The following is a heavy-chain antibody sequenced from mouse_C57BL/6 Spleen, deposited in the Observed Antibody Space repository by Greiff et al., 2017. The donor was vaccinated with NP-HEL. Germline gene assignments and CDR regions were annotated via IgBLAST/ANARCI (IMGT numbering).Heavy chain of an antibody. V-gene: IGHV5-17*01. D-gene: IGHD4-1*01. CDR2: ISSGSSTI. CDR3: ATGNYYAMDY. Sequence: EVKRVESGGGLVKPGGSLKLSCAASGFTFSDYGMHWVRQAPEKGLEWVAYISSGSSTIYYADTVKGRFTISRDNAKNTLFLQMTSLRSEDTAMYYCATGNYYAMDYWGQGTSVTVSS. CDR1: GFTFSDYG. J-gene: IGHJ4*01.